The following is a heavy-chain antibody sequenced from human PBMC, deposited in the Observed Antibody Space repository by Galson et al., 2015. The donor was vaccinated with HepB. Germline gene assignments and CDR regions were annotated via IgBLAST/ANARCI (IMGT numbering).Heavy chain of an antibody. D-gene: IGHD1-26*01. Sequence: SLRLSCAASGFDVSSNYMRWVRQAPGKGLEWVSVIYSRGYIYYAGSVKGRFTISRDDSKNTVYLQMSGLRAEDTAVYYCARDTDSGSYGLSYGMDVWGQGTTVTVSS. V-gene: IGHV3-66*01. J-gene: IGHJ6*02. CDR1: GFDVSSNY. CDR2: IYSRGYI. CDR3: ARDTDSGSYGLSYGMDV.